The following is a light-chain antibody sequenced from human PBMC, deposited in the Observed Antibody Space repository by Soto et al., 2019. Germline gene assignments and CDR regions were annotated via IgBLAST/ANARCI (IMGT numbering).Light chain of an antibody. CDR2: AAS. V-gene: IGKV1-9*01. J-gene: IGKJ2*03. CDR3: RQINSYPYS. CDR1: QGITTY. Sequence: IQLTQSPSSLPASVGDRVTITCRASQGITTYLAWYQQKPGKAPKLLIYAASALQSGVPSRFSGSGSGTDFTLTISSLQLEDFASYYCRQINSYPYSFGQGTKVDIK.